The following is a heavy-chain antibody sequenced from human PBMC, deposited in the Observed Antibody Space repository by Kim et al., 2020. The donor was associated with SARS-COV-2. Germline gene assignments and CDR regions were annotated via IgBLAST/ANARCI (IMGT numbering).Heavy chain of an antibody. J-gene: IGHJ4*02. D-gene: IGHD1-7*01. CDR3: ARAGTGATLRH. Sequence: ASVKVSCKASGYTFTSYSIIWARQAPGQGLEWMGLISTYNGNTNYARSLQGRLTVTTDTSTTTVYMELTSLRSDDTAVYYCARAGTGATLRHWGQGTLVTVSS. CDR2: ISTYNGNT. CDR1: GYTFTSYS. V-gene: IGHV1-18*04.